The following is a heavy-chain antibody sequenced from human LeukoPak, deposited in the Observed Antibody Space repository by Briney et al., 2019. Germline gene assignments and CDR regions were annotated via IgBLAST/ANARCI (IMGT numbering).Heavy chain of an antibody. J-gene: IGHJ4*02. Sequence: PSETLSLTCTVSGGSSSSGNSYWTWIRQPAGKGLEWIGLIYPSGTTNYNPSLKSRLTISLDTSKNQFSLRLTSVTAVDTAIYYCAREFHYWGQGTLVTVSS. V-gene: IGHV4-61*02. CDR3: AREFHY. CDR2: IYPSGTT. CDR1: GGSSSSGNSY.